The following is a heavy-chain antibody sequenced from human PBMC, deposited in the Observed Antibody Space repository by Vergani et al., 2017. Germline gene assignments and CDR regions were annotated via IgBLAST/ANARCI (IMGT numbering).Heavy chain of an antibody. CDR2: ISSSSSTI. CDR1: GFTFSSYS. Sequence: VQLVESGGGLVQPGGSLRLSCAASGFTFSSYSMNWVRQAPGKGLEWVSYISSSSSTIYYADSVKGRFTISRDNAKNSLYLQMSSLRAEDTAVYYCARGPHRATFGGVVDYWGQGTLVTVSS. J-gene: IGHJ4*02. D-gene: IGHD3-16*01. CDR3: ARGPHRATFGGVVDY. V-gene: IGHV3-48*01.